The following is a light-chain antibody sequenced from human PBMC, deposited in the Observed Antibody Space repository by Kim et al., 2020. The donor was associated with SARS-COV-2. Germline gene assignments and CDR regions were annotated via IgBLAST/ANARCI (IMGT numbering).Light chain of an antibody. CDR1: DDIANN. Sequence: SASPGERFTLSCRASDDIANNFAWYQHTPGKPPRLLIYGATTRATGVPARFSGSGSGTDFTLTITSLQSEDFVIYFCQQYSHWPYSFGQGTKLEI. J-gene: IGKJ2*01. V-gene: IGKV3-15*01. CDR2: GAT. CDR3: QQYSHWPYS.